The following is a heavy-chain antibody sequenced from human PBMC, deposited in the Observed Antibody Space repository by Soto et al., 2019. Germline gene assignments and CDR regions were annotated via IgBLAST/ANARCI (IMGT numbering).Heavy chain of an antibody. CDR2: INHSGST. Sequence: SETLSLTCAVYGGSFSGYYWSWIRQPPGKGLEWIGEINHSGSTNYNPSLKSRVTISVDTSKNQFSLKLSSVTAADTAVYYCARGSWGHYYYYGMDFWGQGTTVTVSS. J-gene: IGHJ6*02. CDR3: ARGSWGHYYYYGMDF. CDR1: GGSFSGYY. D-gene: IGHD3-16*01. V-gene: IGHV4-34*01.